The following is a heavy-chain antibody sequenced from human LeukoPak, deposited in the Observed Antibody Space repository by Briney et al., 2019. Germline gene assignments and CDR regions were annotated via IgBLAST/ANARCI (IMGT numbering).Heavy chain of an antibody. CDR3: ARGSPYYYGSGSYRDIMGYYYYYYYMDV. V-gene: IGHV4-59*01. J-gene: IGHJ6*03. D-gene: IGHD3-10*01. CDR1: GGSFSPYY. CDR2: ISYSGST. Sequence: PSQTLSLTCTVSGGSFSPYYWSWIRKSPGKGLEWIGYISYSGSTNSHPSLKSRVTISVDMSKPQFYLELSSVTAADTAVYYCARGSPYYYGSGSYRDIMGYYYYYYYMDVWGKGTTVTVSS.